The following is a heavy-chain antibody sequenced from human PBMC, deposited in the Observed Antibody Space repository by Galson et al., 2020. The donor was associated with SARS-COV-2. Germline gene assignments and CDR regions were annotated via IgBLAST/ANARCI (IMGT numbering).Heavy chain of an antibody. CDR3: ARGTRVLLWFGELLQHDAFDI. V-gene: IGHV1-2*02. D-gene: IGHD3-10*01. CDR2: INPNSGGT. Sequence: ASVKVSCKASGYTFTGYYMHWVRQAPGQGLEWMGWINPNSGGTNYAQKFQGRVTMTRDTSISTAYMELSRLRSDDTAVYYCARGTRVLLWFGELLQHDAFDIWGQGTMVTVSS. J-gene: IGHJ3*02. CDR1: GYTFTGYY.